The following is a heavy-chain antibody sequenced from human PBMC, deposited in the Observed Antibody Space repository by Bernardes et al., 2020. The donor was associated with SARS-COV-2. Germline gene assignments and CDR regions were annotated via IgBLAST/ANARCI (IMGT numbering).Heavy chain of an antibody. J-gene: IGHJ6*03. CDR3: ARETLGGRVWELGQDQSYMDV. V-gene: IGHV4-61*02. D-gene: IGHD1-7*01. Sequence: SETLSLTCTVSGGSINSGDYYWTWIRHPAGKGLEWIGRSYTTGDATYNPSLKGRVSISLDTSKNHFSLRVRSVTAADTAIYYCARETLGGRVWELGQDQSYMDVWGQGPTVTVSS. CDR2: SYTTGDA. CDR1: GGSINSGDYY.